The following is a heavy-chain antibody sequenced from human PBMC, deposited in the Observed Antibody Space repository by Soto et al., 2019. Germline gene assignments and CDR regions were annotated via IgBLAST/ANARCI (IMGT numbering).Heavy chain of an antibody. CDR2: ISGSGGST. CDR3: AKGGSDSVVPAANYDY. D-gene: IGHD2-2*01. CDR1: GFTFSSYA. V-gene: IGHV3-23*01. J-gene: IGHJ4*02. Sequence: GGSLRLSCAASGFTFSSYAMSWVRQAPGKGLEWVSAISGSGGSTYYADSVKGRFTISRDNSKNTLYLQMNSLRAEDTAVYYCAKGGSDSVVPAANYDYWGQGTLVTVSS.